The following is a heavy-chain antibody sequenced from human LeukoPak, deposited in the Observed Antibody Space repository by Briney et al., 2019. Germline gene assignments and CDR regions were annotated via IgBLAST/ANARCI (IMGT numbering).Heavy chain of an antibody. Sequence: GGSLRLSCAASGFTFSSYAMHWVRQAPGKGLEWVAVISYDGSNKYYADSVKGRFTISRDNSKNTLYLQMNSLRAEDTAVYYCARVRGGYCSSTSCHPPTNNWFDPWGQGTLVTVSS. CDR2: ISYDGSNK. V-gene: IGHV3-30-3*01. CDR1: GFTFSSYA. D-gene: IGHD2-2*01. CDR3: ARVRGGYCSSTSCHPPTNNWFDP. J-gene: IGHJ5*02.